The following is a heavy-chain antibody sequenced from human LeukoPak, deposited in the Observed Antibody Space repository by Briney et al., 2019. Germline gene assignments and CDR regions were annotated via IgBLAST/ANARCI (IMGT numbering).Heavy chain of an antibody. CDR1: GFTFSTLA. CDR2: IFTSGGEI. D-gene: IGHD2-8*02. CDR3: ATYRQVLLPFES. V-gene: IGHV3-23*01. Sequence: GGSLTLSCAASGFTFSTLAKIWVRHPPAKGVEGVSSIFTSGGEIHYADSVRGRFTISRDNSKSTLSLQMNSLRAEDTAIYYCATYRQVLLPFESWGQGTLVTVST. J-gene: IGHJ4*02.